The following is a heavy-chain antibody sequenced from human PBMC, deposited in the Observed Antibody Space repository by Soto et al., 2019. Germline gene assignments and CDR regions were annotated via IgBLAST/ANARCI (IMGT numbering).Heavy chain of an antibody. CDR1: GGSISSSSYY. CDR2: IYYSGST. D-gene: IGHD3-10*01. J-gene: IGHJ6*02. Sequence: QLQLQESGPGLVKPSETLSLTCTVSGGSISSSSYYWGWIRQPPGKGLEWIGSIYYSGSTYYNPSLKSRVTFSVDTSTNQFPLQLSAVTAADTAVYYCAGQSRLPMVRGPGMAVWGQGTTVTVSS. V-gene: IGHV4-39*01. CDR3: AGQSRLPMVRGPGMAV.